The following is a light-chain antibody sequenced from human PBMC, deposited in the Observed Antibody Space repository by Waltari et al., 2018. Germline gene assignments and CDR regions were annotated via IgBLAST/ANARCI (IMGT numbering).Light chain of an antibody. CDR3: CSYAASVHWL. J-gene: IGLJ3*02. Sequence: QSALTQPRSVSGSPGQSVTISCTGTSSDVGGYNYVSWYQQHPGRAPTRIIYDVDKRPSGVPDRFFGSKSGNTASLTISGLQADDESDFYCCSYAASVHWLFGGGTKVTVL. V-gene: IGLV2-11*01. CDR2: DVD. CDR1: SSDVGGYNY.